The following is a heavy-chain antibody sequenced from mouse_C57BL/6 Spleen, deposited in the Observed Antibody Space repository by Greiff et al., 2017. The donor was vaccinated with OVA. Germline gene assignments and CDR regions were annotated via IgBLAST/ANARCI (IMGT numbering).Heavy chain of an antibody. J-gene: IGHJ4*01. CDR3: ARPFYDGYYAMDY. CDR1: GFTFSDYG. CDR2: ISSGSSTI. D-gene: IGHD2-3*01. Sequence: EVKLMESGGGLVKPGGSLKLSCAASGFTFSDYGMHWVRQAPEKGLEWVAYISSGSSTIYYADTVKGRFTISRDNAKNTLFLQMTSLRSEDTAMYYCARPFYDGYYAMDYWGQGTSVTVSS. V-gene: IGHV5-17*01.